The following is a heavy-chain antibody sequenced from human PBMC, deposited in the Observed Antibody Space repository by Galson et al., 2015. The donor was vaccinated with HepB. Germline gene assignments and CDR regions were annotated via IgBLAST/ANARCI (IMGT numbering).Heavy chain of an antibody. D-gene: IGHD3-10*01. J-gene: IGHJ3*02. Sequence: SVKVSCKASGYTFTSYGISWVRQAPGQGLEWMGWISAYKGDTNYAEELQGRVTMTTDTSTNTAYMELRSLRSDDTAVYYCARRSMVRGAYRPDDAFDIWGQGTMVTVSS. V-gene: IGHV1-18*01. CDR1: GYTFTSYG. CDR2: ISAYKGDT. CDR3: ARRSMVRGAYRPDDAFDI.